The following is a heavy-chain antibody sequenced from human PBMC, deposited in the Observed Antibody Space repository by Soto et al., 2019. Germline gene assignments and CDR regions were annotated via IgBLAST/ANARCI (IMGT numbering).Heavy chain of an antibody. D-gene: IGHD2-15*01. Sequence: VKVSLKASGYTYTSYDINWVRQGTGKGVEGMGWRNPNSGKTGDAEKFQGRGTMTRNTSISKDYVELSSLRAEGRAGDESETGADIVVVVAATSRDFQHWGQGTLVTVSS. CDR3: ETGADIVVVVAATSRDFQH. J-gene: IGHJ1*01. CDR1: GYTYTSYD. CDR2: RNPNSGKT. V-gene: IGHV1-8*01.